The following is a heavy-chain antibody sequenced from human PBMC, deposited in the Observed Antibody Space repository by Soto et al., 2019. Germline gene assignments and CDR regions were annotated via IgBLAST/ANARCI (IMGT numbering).Heavy chain of an antibody. Sequence: PGGSLRLSCAASGFTFSSYSMNWVRQAPGKGLEWVSYIRSNGSDTYYADSVEGRFTISRDNAKSSLNLQMNSLRVEDTAVYYCARDTLRFLDNFYYYMDVWGKGTTVTVSS. CDR3: ARDTLRFLDNFYYYMDV. CDR2: IRSNGSDT. D-gene: IGHD3-3*01. V-gene: IGHV3-21*01. J-gene: IGHJ6*03. CDR1: GFTFSSYS.